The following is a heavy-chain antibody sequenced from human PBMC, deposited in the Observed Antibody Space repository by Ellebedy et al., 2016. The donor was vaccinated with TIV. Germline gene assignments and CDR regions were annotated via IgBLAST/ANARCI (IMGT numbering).Heavy chain of an antibody. J-gene: IGHJ3*02. CDR3: ARDPVGVGPAFDI. D-gene: IGHD4-23*01. V-gene: IGHV3-23*01. Sequence: PGGSLRLSCAASGLTFSSHAMSWVRQAPGKGLEWVSSISGSGGNTYYAASVKGRFTISRDNSKDTLYLQVNSLRAEDTAVYYCARDPVGVGPAFDIWGQGTMVTVSS. CDR1: GLTFSSHA. CDR2: ISGSGGNT.